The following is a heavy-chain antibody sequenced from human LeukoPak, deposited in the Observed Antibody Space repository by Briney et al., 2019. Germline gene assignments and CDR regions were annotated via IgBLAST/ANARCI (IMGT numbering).Heavy chain of an antibody. J-gene: IGHJ3*02. CDR1: GGTFSSYA. CDR2: IIPILGIA. V-gene: IGHV1-69*04. Sequence: ASVKVSCKASGGTFSSYAISWVRQAPGQGLEWMGRIIPILGIANYAQKFQGRVTITADKSTSTAYMELSSLRSEDTAVYYCARGPARGYSYVADDAFDIWGQGTMVTVSS. D-gene: IGHD5-18*01. CDR3: ARGPARGYSYVADDAFDI.